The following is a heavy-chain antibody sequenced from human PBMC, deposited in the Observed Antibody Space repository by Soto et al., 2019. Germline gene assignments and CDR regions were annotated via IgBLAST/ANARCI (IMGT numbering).Heavy chain of an antibody. CDR2: IIPIFGTA. V-gene: IGHV1-69*13. J-gene: IGHJ6*02. Sequence: GASVKVSCKASGGTFSSYAISWVRQAPGQGLEWMGGIIPIFGTANYAQKFQGRVTITADESTSTAYMELSSLRSEDTAVYYCARGEYFIRYYYDSSGYYQYYYYGMDVWGQGTTVTVSS. CDR1: GGTFSSYA. CDR3: ARGEYFIRYYYDSSGYYQYYYYGMDV. D-gene: IGHD3-22*01.